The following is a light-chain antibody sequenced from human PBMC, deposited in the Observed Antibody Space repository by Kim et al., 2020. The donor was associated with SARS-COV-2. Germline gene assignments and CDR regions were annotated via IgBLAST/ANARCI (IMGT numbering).Light chain of an antibody. J-gene: IGLJ2*01. CDR2: KDN. V-gene: IGLV3-27*01. CDR1: VLAKKY. Sequence: SYELTQPPSVSVSPGQTARITCSGDVLAKKYARWFQQKPGQAPILIIYKDNERPSGIPERFSGSSSGTTVTLTISGAQVEDEADYYCYSAADNNLVFGGGTQLTVL. CDR3: YSAADNNLV.